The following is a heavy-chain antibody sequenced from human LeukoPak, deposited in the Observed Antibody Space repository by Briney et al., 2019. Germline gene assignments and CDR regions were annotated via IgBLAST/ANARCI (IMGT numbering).Heavy chain of an antibody. CDR3: AKTYCSGGSCHFDY. Sequence: ASVKVSCKASGYTFTSYDINWVRQATGQGLEWMGWMNPNSGNTGYAQKFQGRVTMTRNTSISTAYMELSSLRSEDTAVYYCAKTYCSGGSCHFDYWGQGTLVTVSS. CDR2: MNPNSGNT. V-gene: IGHV1-8*01. J-gene: IGHJ4*02. D-gene: IGHD2-15*01. CDR1: GYTFTSYD.